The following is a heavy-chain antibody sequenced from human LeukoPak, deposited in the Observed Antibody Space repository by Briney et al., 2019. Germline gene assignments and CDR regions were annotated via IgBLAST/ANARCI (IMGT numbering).Heavy chain of an antibody. V-gene: IGHV3-48*03. CDR1: GFSFSSYE. Sequence: GGSLRLSCAASGFSFSSYEMAWVRQAPGKGLEWLSFISNRDNTIYTADSVKGRFTISRDNAKNSLYLQMNSLRADDTAIYYCARVRGEAPFDYWGLGSLVTVSS. CDR2: ISNRDNTI. CDR3: ARVRGEAPFDY. J-gene: IGHJ4*02. D-gene: IGHD3-10*01.